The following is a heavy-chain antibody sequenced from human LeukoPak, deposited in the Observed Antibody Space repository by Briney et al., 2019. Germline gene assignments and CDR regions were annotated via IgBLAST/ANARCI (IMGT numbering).Heavy chain of an antibody. Sequence: GGSLRLSCAASGFTFSDYYMSWIRQAPGKGLEWVSGNSGTGISTYYADSVKGRFTISRDNSKNTLFLQMNSLRAEDTAVYYCVKYGTMVRDSGYFDYWGQGTLVTVSS. J-gene: IGHJ4*02. CDR1: GFTFSDYY. D-gene: IGHD3-10*01. CDR3: VKYGTMVRDSGYFDY. CDR2: NSGTGIST. V-gene: IGHV3-23*01.